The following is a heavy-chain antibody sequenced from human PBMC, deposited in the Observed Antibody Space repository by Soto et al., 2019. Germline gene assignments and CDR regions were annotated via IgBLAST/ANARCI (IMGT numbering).Heavy chain of an antibody. CDR3: TRAISSGWYWDAFDI. CDR2: IRSKAYGGTT. J-gene: IGHJ3*02. CDR1: GFTFGDYA. V-gene: IGHV3-49*03. D-gene: IGHD6-19*01. Sequence: GGSLRLSCTASGFTFGDYAMSWFRQAPGKGLEWVGFIRSKAYGGTTEYAASVKGRFTISRDDSKSIAYLQMNSLKTEDTAVYYCTRAISSGWYWDAFDIWGQGTMVTVSS.